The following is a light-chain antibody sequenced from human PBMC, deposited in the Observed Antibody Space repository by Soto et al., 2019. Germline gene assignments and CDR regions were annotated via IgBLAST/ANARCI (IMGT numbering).Light chain of an antibody. CDR2: EVS. V-gene: IGLV2-14*01. Sequence: QSAVTQPASVSGSPGQSITISCTGTSSDVGGSDHVSWYQQHPGKAPKLIIYEVSNWPSGVSNRFSGSKSGNTASLTISGLQAEDEADYYCSSYTTSTTLDVFGTGTKVTVL. CDR1: SSDVGGSDH. CDR3: SSYTTSTTLDV. J-gene: IGLJ1*01.